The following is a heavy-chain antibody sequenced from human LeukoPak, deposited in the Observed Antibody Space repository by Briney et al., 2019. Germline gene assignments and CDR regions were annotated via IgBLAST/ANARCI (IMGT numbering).Heavy chain of an antibody. D-gene: IGHD3-10*01. V-gene: IGHV3-48*04. CDR1: GFTFSAYS. Sequence: GGSLRLSCAASGFTFSAYSMNWVRQAPGKGLEWVSYISSSSNTIFYADSVKGRFTISRDNAKNSLYLQMNSLRAEDTAVYYCARNLGYYGSGSYYKAAGYWGQGTLVTVSS. CDR2: ISSSSNTI. J-gene: IGHJ4*02. CDR3: ARNLGYYGSGSYYKAAGY.